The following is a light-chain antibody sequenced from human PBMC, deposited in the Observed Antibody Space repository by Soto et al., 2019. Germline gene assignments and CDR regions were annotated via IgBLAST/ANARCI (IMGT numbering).Light chain of an antibody. CDR1: QNINTY. CDR3: HSRA. J-gene: IGKJ5*01. CDR2: KAS. Sequence: DLQMTQSASSLYASVGGRVTITCRASQNINTYLNWYQQKPGKAPKLLIYKASTLKSGVPSRFSGSGSETEFTLTISRLQPDDFATYFCHSRAFGQGTRLEIK. V-gene: IGKV1-5*03.